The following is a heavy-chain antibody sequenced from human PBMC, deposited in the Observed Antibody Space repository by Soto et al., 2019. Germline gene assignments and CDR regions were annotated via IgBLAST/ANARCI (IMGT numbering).Heavy chain of an antibody. Sequence: GGSLRLSCVISGLTFYDYAMHWVRQAPGGGLNWVASISWNSGSIGHGESVKGRFTISRDNAKNTLYLQMNSLKPEDTALYYCVKDKSSMATMTCDYWGQGAVVTVSS. CDR1: GLTFYDYA. CDR3: VKDKSSMATMTCDY. D-gene: IGHD5-12*01. V-gene: IGHV3-9*01. CDR2: ISWNSGSI. J-gene: IGHJ4*02.